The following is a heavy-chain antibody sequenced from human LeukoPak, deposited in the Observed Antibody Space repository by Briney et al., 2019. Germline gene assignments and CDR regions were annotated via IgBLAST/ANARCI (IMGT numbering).Heavy chain of an antibody. D-gene: IGHD3-10*01. CDR3: AKRVGSYYFDS. V-gene: IGHV3-23*01. CDR2: ISGSGGST. CDR1: GFTFSTYA. J-gene: IGHJ4*02. Sequence: PGGSLRLSCAASGFTFSTYAMSWVRQAPGKGLEWLSYISGSGGSTYYADSVKGRFTISRDNSKNTLYLQMNRLRAEDTALYYCAKRVGSYYFDSWGQGTLVSVSS.